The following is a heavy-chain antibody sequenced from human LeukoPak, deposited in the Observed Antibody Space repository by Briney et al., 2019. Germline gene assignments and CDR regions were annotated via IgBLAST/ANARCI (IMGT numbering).Heavy chain of an antibody. CDR3: ARGSYSSSASWYYFDY. CDR2: IYYSGST. V-gene: IGHV4-59*01. D-gene: IGHD6-13*01. Sequence: SETLSLTCTVSGGSISSYYWSWIRQPPGKGLEWIGYIYYSGSTNYNPPLKSRVTISVDTSKSQFSLKLSSVTAADTAVYYCARGSYSSSASWYYFDYWGQGTLVTVSS. CDR1: GGSISSYY. J-gene: IGHJ4*02.